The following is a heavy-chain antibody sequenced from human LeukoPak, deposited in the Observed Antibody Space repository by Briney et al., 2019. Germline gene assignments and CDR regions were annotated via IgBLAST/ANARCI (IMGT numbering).Heavy chain of an antibody. CDR2: IYYSGST. CDR3: ARHVAIVVVPAAMMSGWFDP. J-gene: IGHJ5*02. Sequence: SETLSLTCAVYGGSFSAYRWNWIRQPPGKGLEWIGYIYYSGSTNYNPSLKSRVTISVDTSKNQFSLKLSSVTAADTAVYYCARHVAIVVVPAAMMSGWFDPWGQGTLVTVSS. V-gene: IGHV4-59*08. D-gene: IGHD2-2*01. CDR1: GGSFSAYR.